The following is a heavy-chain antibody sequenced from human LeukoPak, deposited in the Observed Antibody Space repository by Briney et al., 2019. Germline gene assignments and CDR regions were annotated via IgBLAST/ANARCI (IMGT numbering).Heavy chain of an antibody. J-gene: IGHJ1*01. CDR2: IYPGDSDT. Sequence: GESLKISCKGSGYSFTSYWIGWVRQMPGKGLEWMGIIYPGDSDTRYSPSFQGQVTISADKSISTAYLQWSSLKASDTAMYYCARQGHYNWNDVGPDSKTRHPQYFQHWGQGTLVTVSS. D-gene: IGHD1-20*01. CDR3: ARQGHYNWNDVGPDSKTRHPQYFQH. CDR1: GYSFTSYW. V-gene: IGHV5-51*01.